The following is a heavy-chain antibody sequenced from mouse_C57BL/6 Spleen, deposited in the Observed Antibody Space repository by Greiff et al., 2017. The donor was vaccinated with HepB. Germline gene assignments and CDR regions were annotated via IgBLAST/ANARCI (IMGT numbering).Heavy chain of an antibody. V-gene: IGHV1-42*01. CDR3: AGIYYDYDEDY. Sequence: VQLQQSGPELVKPGASVKISCKASGYSFTGYYMNWVKQSPEKSLEWIGEINPSTGGTTYNQKFKAKATLTVDKSASTAYMQLKSLTSKDTAVYYCAGIYYDYDEDYWGQGSTLTVSS. D-gene: IGHD2-4*01. CDR1: GYSFTGYY. J-gene: IGHJ2*01. CDR2: INPSTGGT.